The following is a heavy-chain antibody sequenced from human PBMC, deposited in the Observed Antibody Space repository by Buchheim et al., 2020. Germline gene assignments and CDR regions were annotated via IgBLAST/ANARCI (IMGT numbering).Heavy chain of an antibody. CDR1: GGSFSDYY. V-gene: IGHV4-34*01. CDR2: ISHSGST. J-gene: IGHJ4*02. D-gene: IGHD1-7*01. CDR3: ATCNYRWGFDY. Sequence: QVQLQQWGAGLLKPSETLSLTCAVYGGSFSDYYWSWIRQPPGKGLEWIGQISHSGSTNYNPSLKSRVTISLETSKNQFSLKLSSVTAADTAVYYCATCNYRWGFDYWGQGTL.